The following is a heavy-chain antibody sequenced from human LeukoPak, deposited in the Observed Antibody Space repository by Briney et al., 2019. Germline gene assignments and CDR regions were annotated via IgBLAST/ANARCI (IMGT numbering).Heavy chain of an antibody. J-gene: IGHJ3*02. CDR3: ARCSYGCRDAFDI. Sequence: ASVTVSCKVSGYTLTELSMHWVRQAPGKGLEWMGGFDPEDGETIYAQKFQGRVTMTEDTSTDTAYMELSSLRSDDTAVYYCARCSYGCRDAFDIWGQGTMVTVSS. D-gene: IGHD5-18*01. CDR2: FDPEDGET. V-gene: IGHV1-24*01. CDR1: GYTLTELS.